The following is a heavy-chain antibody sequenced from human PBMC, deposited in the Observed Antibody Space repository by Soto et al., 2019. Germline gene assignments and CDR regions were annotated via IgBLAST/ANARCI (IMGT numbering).Heavy chain of an antibody. CDR1: GFSFSSYA. Sequence: EVQLLESGGGLVQPGGSLRLSCAASGFSFSSYAITWVRQAPGKGLEGVSGISDSGDSTHYADSVKGRFTISRDNSKNTLYLQMNSLIAEDTAGYYCAKHSKTYDFWRGAVKGAFDLWGQGTMVTVSS. D-gene: IGHD3-3*01. J-gene: IGHJ3*01. CDR3: AKHSKTYDFWRGAVKGAFDL. CDR2: ISDSGDST. V-gene: IGHV3-23*01.